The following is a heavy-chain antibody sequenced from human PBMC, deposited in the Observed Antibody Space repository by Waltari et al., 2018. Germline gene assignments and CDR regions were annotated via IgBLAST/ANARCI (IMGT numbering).Heavy chain of an antibody. D-gene: IGHD3-10*01. V-gene: IGHV4-39*01. Sequence: QLQLQESGPGLVKPSETLSLTCSVSGASITNSNSYWSWFRQPPGKGLEWIGSIYYRGTADSSRTLKSRVTISLDTSKNQLSLKVSSVTVADTAIYFCARNMESPYNAPYYFYYMDVWGKGTTVTVSS. CDR1: GASITNSNSY. CDR3: ARNMESPYNAPYYFYYMDV. J-gene: IGHJ6*03. CDR2: IYYRGTA.